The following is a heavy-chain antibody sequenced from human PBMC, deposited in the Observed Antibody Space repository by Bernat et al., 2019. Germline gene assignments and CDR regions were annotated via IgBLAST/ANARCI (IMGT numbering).Heavy chain of an antibody. Sequence: EVQLVQSGAEVKKPGESLKISCKGSGYSFTSYWIGWVRQMPGKGLEWMGINYPGDPDTRYSPSFQGQVTNSDGKSISTAYRQWSSLKASDTAMYYCARLSSVGPQAAAGTFPNAFDIWGQGTMVTVSS. CDR2: NYPGDPDT. V-gene: IGHV5-51*01. J-gene: IGHJ3*02. CDR3: ARLSSVGPQAAAGTFPNAFDI. D-gene: IGHD6-13*01. CDR1: GYSFTSYW.